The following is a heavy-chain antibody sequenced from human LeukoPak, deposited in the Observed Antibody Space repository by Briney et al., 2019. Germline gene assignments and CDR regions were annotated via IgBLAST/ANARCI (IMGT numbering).Heavy chain of an antibody. Sequence: SQTLSLTCTVSGGSISSGDYYWSWIRQPPGKGLEWIGYIYYSGSTYYNPSLKSRVTISVDTPKNQFSLKLNSVTAADTAVYYCARRTLGGIDAFDIWGQGTMVTVSS. CDR1: GGSISSGDYY. CDR3: ARRTLGGIDAFDI. V-gene: IGHV4-30-4*01. D-gene: IGHD1-14*01. J-gene: IGHJ3*02. CDR2: IYYSGST.